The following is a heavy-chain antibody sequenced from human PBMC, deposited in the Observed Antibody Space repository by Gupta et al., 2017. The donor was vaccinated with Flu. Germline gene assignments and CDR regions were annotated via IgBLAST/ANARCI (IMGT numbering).Heavy chain of an antibody. CDR3: ARDVLRYFDWLPGYGMDV. D-gene: IGHD3-9*01. V-gene: IGHV1-18*01. CDR2: ISAYNGNT. CDR1: GYTFTSYG. J-gene: IGHJ6*02. Sequence: QVQLVQSGAEVKKPGASVKVSCKASGYTFTSYGISWVRQAPGQGLEWMGWISAYNGNTNYAQKLQGRVTMTTDTSTSTAYMELRSLRSDDTAVYYCARDVLRYFDWLPGYGMDVWGQGTTVTVSS.